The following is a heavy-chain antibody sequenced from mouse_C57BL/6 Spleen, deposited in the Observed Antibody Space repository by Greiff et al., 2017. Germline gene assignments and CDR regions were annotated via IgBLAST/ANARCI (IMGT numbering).Heavy chain of an antibody. CDR1: GYTFTSYW. Sequence: QVQLQQPGAELVRPGSSVKLSCKASGYTFTSYWMHWVKQRPIQGLEWIGNIDPSDSDTHYNQQFKDKATLTVDKSSSTAYMQISSLTSEDSAVYYCARWESSSWYFDVWGTGTTVTVSS. CDR2: IDPSDSDT. CDR3: ARWESSSWYFDV. V-gene: IGHV1-52*01. J-gene: IGHJ1*03. D-gene: IGHD1-1*01.